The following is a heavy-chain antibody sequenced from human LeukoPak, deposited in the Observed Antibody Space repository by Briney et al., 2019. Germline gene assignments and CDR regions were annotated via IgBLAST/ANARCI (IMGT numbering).Heavy chain of an antibody. Sequence: QAGGSLRLSCVVSGFTVSSNYMGWVRQAPGKGLEWVSIIYSAGSTFYADSVRGRFTISRDNSKNTVYLQMNSLRAEDTAVYYCARANSATIPGVDPWGQGTLVTVSS. D-gene: IGHD1-26*01. J-gene: IGHJ5*02. V-gene: IGHV3-53*01. CDR1: GFTVSSNY. CDR3: ARANSATIPGVDP. CDR2: IYSAGST.